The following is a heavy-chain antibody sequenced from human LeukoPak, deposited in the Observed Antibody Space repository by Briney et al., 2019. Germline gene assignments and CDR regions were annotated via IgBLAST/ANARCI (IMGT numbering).Heavy chain of an antibody. CDR2: IYYSGST. Sequence: PSETLSLTCTVSGGSISSSSYYWGWIRQPPGKGLGWIGSIYYSGSTYYNPSLKSRVTISVDTSKNQFSLKRSSVTAADTAVYYCARHVYSGYAYYFDYWGQGTLVTVSS. D-gene: IGHD5-12*01. J-gene: IGHJ4*02. CDR1: GGSISSSSYY. V-gene: IGHV4-39*01. CDR3: ARHVYSGYAYYFDY.